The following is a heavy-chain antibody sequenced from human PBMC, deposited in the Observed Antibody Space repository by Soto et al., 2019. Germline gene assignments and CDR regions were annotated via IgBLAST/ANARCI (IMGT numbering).Heavy chain of an antibody. CDR3: ARVTNSAFDP. Sequence: QAQLQESGPGLVKPSQTLTLTCSVSGAYISGGGFYWAWLRQRPGKGLEWIGNIFDSGITYFNPSLKSRVYLSVDTSKNQFSLRLTSVTAADTAVYYCARVTNSAFDPWGQGTLVTVSS. CDR2: IFDSGIT. V-gene: IGHV4-31*03. D-gene: IGHD1-1*01. J-gene: IGHJ5*02. CDR1: GAYISGGGFY.